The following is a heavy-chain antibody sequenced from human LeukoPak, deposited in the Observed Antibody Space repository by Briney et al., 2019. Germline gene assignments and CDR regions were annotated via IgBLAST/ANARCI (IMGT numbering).Heavy chain of an antibody. V-gene: IGHV4-61*02. CDR2: IYTNEST. CDR3: ARGVRRGITIFGVVGGWFDP. D-gene: IGHD3-3*01. J-gene: IGHJ5*02. CDR1: GGSISSGSYY. Sequence: SETLSLTXTVSGGSISSGSYYWSWIRQPAGKGLEWIGRIYTNESTNYNPSLKSRVTMSVDTSKNQLSLKMISVTDADTAVYYCARGVRRGITIFGVVGGWFDPWGQGTLVTVSS.